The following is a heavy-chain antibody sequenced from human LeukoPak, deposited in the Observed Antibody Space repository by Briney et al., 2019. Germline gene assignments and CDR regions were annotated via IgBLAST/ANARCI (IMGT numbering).Heavy chain of an antibody. J-gene: IGHJ4*02. CDR1: GFTVSSNY. CDR3: ARTDMTTVDY. D-gene: IGHD4-17*01. V-gene: IGHV3-66*01. CDR2: IYSGGST. Sequence: PGGSLRLSRAASGFTVSSNYMSWVRQAPGKGLEWVSVIYSGGSTYYADSVKGRFTISRDNSKNTLYLQMNSLRAEDTAVYYCARTDMTTVDYWGQGTLVTVSS.